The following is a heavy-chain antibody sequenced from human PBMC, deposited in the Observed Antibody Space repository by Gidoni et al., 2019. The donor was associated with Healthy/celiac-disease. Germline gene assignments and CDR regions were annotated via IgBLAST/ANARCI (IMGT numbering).Heavy chain of an antibody. J-gene: IGHJ4*02. CDR2: IYTSGST. V-gene: IGHV4-61*02. Sequence: QVQLQESGPGLVKPSQPLSLTCTVSGGSISSGSYHWTWIRQPAGKGLEWIGRIYTSGSTNYNPSLKSRVTISVDTSKNQFSLKLSSVTAADTAVYYCARGDSYGYGNLLNYWGQGTLVTVSS. D-gene: IGHD5-18*01. CDR3: ARGDSYGYGNLLNY. CDR1: GGSISSGSYH.